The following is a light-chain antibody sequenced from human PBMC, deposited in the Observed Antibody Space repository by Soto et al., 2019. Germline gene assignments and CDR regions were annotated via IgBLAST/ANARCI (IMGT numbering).Light chain of an antibody. CDR1: QGISSY. CDR2: KAS. V-gene: IGKV1-8*01. CDR3: QQHNSFSIT. Sequence: AIRMTQSPSSLSASTGDRVTITCRASQGISSYLAWNQQKPGKAPKLLIYKASSLESGVPSRFSGSGSGTEFTLTINSLQADDFATYYCQQHNSFSITFGQGTRLEI. J-gene: IGKJ5*01.